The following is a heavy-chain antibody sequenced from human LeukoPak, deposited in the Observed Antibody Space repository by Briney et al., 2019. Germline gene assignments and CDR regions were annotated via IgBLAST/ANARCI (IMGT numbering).Heavy chain of an antibody. CDR3: ARELITKWSCGDY. CDR1: GFTFSTYW. Sequence: PGGSLRLFCAASGFTFSTYWMSWVRQAPGKGLEWVANIKHDGSDRNYVDSVRGRFTISRDNGKNLLHLQMNTLRAEDTAVYYCARELITKWSCGDYWGQGTPVTVSP. CDR2: IKHDGSDR. D-gene: IGHD1-20*01. V-gene: IGHV3-7*01. J-gene: IGHJ4*02.